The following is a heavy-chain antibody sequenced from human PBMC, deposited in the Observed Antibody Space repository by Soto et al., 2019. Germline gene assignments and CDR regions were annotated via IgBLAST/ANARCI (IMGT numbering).Heavy chain of an antibody. Sequence: EVQLLESGGGLVQPGGSLRLSCAASGFTFSSYTMSWVRQAPGKGLEWVSAISGSGGSTYYADSVKGRFTISRDNSKNSLYLQMNSLRAEDTAVYYCASPGYSSGWYYFDYWGQGTLVTVSS. V-gene: IGHV3-23*01. J-gene: IGHJ4*02. CDR2: ISGSGGST. D-gene: IGHD6-19*01. CDR3: ASPGYSSGWYYFDY. CDR1: GFTFSSYT.